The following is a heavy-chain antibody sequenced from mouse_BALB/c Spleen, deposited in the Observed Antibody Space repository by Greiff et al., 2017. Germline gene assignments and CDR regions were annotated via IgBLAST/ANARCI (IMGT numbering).Heavy chain of an antibody. CDR1: GDSITSGY. V-gene: IGHV3-8*02. D-gene: IGHD2-4*01. Sequence: VQLQQSGPSLVKPSQTLSLTCSVTGDSITSGYWNWIRKFPGNKLEYMGYISYSGSTYYNPSLKSRISITRDTSKNQYYLQLNSVTTEDTATYYCARSRSTMTPTWFAYWGQGTLVTVSA. CDR2: ISYSGST. CDR3: ARSRSTMTPTWFAY. J-gene: IGHJ3*01.